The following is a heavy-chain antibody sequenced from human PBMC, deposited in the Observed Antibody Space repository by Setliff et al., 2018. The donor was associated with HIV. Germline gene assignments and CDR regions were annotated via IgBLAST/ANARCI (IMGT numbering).Heavy chain of an antibody. CDR2: LYYGGNT. J-gene: IGHJ5*02. CDR3: ARDPWLLGASAGGDNWLDP. CDR1: GGSISSSSYY. V-gene: IGHV4-39*07. Sequence: SETLSLTCTVSGGSISSSSYYWGWLRQPPGKGLEWIGCLYYGGNTYYNPSLKSRVAMSIDTSKNEVSLRLKSVTAADTAIYYCARDPWLLGASAGGDNWLDPWGQGTLVTVSS. D-gene: IGHD1-26*01.